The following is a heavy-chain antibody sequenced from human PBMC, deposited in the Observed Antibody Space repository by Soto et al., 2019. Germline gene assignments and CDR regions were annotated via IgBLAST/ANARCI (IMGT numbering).Heavy chain of an antibody. CDR2: IGSDGGTI. CDR1: GFTFSLYS. J-gene: IGHJ4*02. CDR3: AITTLGTWTGYDH. Sequence: EVQLVESGGGLVQPGGSLRLSCAASGFTFSLYSMNWVRQAPGKGLEWVSYIGSDGGTIYYADSVKGRFTITRDSAKKSLFLQMNSLRDEDTAVYYCAITTLGTWTGYDHWGQGALVSVSS. D-gene: IGHD1-1*01. V-gene: IGHV3-48*02.